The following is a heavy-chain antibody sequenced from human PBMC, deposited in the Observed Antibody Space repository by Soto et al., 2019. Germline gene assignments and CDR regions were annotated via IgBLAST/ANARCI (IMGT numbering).Heavy chain of an antibody. CDR3: ARAPGDYFDY. CDR1: GGYISSGGGY. V-gene: IGHV4-31*02. J-gene: IGHJ4*02. CDR2: IYYSGST. Sequence: TWTVSGGYISSGGGYWSWIRQHPGKGLEWIGYIYYSGSTYYDPSLKSRVTISVDTSKNQFSLKLSSVTAADTAVYYCARAPGDYFDYWGQGTLVTVSS.